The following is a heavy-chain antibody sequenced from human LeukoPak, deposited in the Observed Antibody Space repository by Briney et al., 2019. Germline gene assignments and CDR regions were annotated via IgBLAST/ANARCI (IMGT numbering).Heavy chain of an antibody. Sequence: GGSLRLSCSVSGFTFSTYVMHWVRQAPGKGLEYVSAISSNGDNTYYADSVKGRFTISRDNSKNTLYLQMSSLRADNTAVYYCVRGTGYWGQGTLVTVSS. J-gene: IGHJ4*02. CDR2: ISSNGDNT. CDR1: GFTFSTYV. V-gene: IGHV3-64D*06. CDR3: VRGTGY.